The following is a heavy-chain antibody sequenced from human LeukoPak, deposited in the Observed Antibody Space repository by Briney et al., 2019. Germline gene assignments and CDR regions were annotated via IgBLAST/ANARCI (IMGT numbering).Heavy chain of an antibody. CDR3: ARVRLYNWFDP. CDR1: GGSINSYY. CDR2: IYTSGST. J-gene: IGHJ5*02. D-gene: IGHD3-10*01. Sequence: SETLSLTCTVSGGSINSYYWNWIRQPPGKGLEWIGYIYTSGSTNYNPSLKSRVTISVDTSRNQFSLKLSSVTAADTAVYYCARVRLYNWFDPWGQGTLVTVSS. V-gene: IGHV4-4*09.